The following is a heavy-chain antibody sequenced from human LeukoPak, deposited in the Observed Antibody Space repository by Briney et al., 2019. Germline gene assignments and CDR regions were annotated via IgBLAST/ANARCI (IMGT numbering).Heavy chain of an antibody. J-gene: IGHJ4*02. V-gene: IGHV1-46*01. CDR3: ARVQLPNGGWRPPTDY. CDR2: INPSGGST. CDR1: GYTFTTYY. Sequence: ASVKVSCKASGYTFTTYYVHWVRQAPGQGLEWMGIINPSGGSTSYAQKFQGRVTMTRDTSTSTVYMELSSLRSEDTAVYYCARVQLPNGGWRPPTDYWGQGTLVTVSS. D-gene: IGHD2-21*02.